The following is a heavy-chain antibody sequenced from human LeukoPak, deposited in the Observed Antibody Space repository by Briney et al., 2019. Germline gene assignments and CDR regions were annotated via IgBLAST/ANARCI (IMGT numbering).Heavy chain of an antibody. CDR3: ARTNYYDSRGYGAFDI. D-gene: IGHD3-22*01. J-gene: IGHJ3*02. Sequence: ASVKVSCKASGYTFTSYGISWVRQAPGQGLEWMGWISAYNGNTNYAQKLQGRVTMTTDTSTSTAYMELRSLRSDDTAVYYCARTNYYDSRGYGAFDIWGQGTMVTVSS. V-gene: IGHV1-18*01. CDR2: ISAYNGNT. CDR1: GYTFTSYG.